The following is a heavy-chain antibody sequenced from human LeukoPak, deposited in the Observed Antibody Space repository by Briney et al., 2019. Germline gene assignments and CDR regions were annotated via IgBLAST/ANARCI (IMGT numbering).Heavy chain of an antibody. V-gene: IGHV3-30*18. Sequence: PGRSLRLSCAASGFTLSSYGMHWVRQAPGKGLEWVAVISYDGSNKYYADSVKGRFTISRDNSKNTLYLQMNSLRAEDTAVYYCAKSIAVAGDWGQGTLVTVSS. D-gene: IGHD6-19*01. CDR1: GFTLSSYG. J-gene: IGHJ4*02. CDR2: ISYDGSNK. CDR3: AKSIAVAGD.